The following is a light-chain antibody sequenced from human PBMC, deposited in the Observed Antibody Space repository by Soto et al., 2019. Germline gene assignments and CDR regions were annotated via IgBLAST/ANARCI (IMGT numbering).Light chain of an antibody. Sequence: DIHMPHSPSSLSSSVEDSVIITCRASQSISNHLNWYQQKPGKAPKLLIFAASSLQSGVPSRFSGSRSGPDFTLTISSLQPEDFATYYCQQSYSSPPTFGQGAKVDIK. J-gene: IGKJ1*01. CDR3: QQSYSSPPT. CDR2: AAS. V-gene: IGKV1-39*01. CDR1: QSISNH.